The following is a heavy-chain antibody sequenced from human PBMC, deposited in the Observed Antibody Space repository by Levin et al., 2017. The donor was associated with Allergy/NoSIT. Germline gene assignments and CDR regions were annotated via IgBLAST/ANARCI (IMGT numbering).Heavy chain of an antibody. D-gene: IGHD6-19*01. CDR3: ARVSQWLVGYYYYYMDG. Sequence: ASVKVSCKASGYTFTSYAMNWVRQAPGQGLEWMGWINTNTGNPTYAQGFTGRFVFSLDTSVSTAYLQISSLKAEDTAVYYCARVSQWLVGYYYYYMDGWGKGTTVTVSS. CDR1: GYTFTSYA. CDR2: INTNTGNP. V-gene: IGHV7-4-1*02. J-gene: IGHJ6*03.